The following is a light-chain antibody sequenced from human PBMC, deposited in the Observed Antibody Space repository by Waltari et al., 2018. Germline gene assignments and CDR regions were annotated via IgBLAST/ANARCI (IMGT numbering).Light chain of an antibody. J-gene: IGKJ2*01. V-gene: IGKV3-20*01. CDR1: QSVSSTY. CDR2: GAS. CDR3: QQYGSSPPYT. Sequence: EIVLTQSPGTLSLSPGERATLSCRASQSVSSTYLAWYQQKPGQAPRLLIYGASSGATGIRDRFSGSGSGTDFTLTISRLEPEDFAVYYCQQYGSSPPYTFGQGTKLEIK.